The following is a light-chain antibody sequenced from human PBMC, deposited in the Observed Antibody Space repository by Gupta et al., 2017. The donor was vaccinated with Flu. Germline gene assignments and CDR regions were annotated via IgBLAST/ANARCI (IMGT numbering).Light chain of an antibody. J-gene: IGKJ2*01. CDR1: QNINDW. V-gene: IGKV1-5*03. Sequence: DIQMAQSTSTLSASVGDRVTITCRASQNINDWLAWYQQKPGKAPKVLIYKASYLEGGVPSRFSGSGSGTEFTLTISSLQPDDFATYYCQQYKTFSSYTFGQGTRLEIK. CDR3: QQYKTFSSYT. CDR2: KAS.